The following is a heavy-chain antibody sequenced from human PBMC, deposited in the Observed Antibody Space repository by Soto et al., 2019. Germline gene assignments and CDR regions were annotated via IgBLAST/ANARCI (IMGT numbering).Heavy chain of an antibody. D-gene: IGHD1-1*01. Sequence: ETLPLTCTVAGACISGFYWSWIRKSAGKGLEWIGRIYATGTTDYNPSLKSRVMMSVDTSKKQFYMKLRSVTAADTAVYYCGRDGTKTLRDGFDPWGQGISVTFSS. CDR2: IYATGTT. J-gene: IGHJ5*02. CDR3: GRDGTKTLRDGFDP. V-gene: IGHV4-4*07. CDR1: GACISGFY.